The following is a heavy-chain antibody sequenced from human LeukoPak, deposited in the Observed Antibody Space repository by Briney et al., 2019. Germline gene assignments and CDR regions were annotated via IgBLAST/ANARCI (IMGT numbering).Heavy chain of an antibody. D-gene: IGHD6-13*01. CDR3: ARRIRSSSRVDY. V-gene: IGHV4-39*01. Sequence: SETLSLTCTVSGGSITSSSYYWVWIRQPPGKGLEWIGNIYYSGSTYYNPSLKSRVTISLDTSKNQVSLNLNSVTAADTAVYYCARRIRSSSRVDYWGQGTLVTVSS. CDR1: GGSITSSSYY. J-gene: IGHJ4*02. CDR2: IYYSGST.